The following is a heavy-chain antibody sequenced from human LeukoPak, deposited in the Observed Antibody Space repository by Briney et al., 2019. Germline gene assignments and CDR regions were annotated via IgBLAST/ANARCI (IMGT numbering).Heavy chain of an antibody. CDR3: ARARYCSGGNCYRSFDY. V-gene: IGHV3-48*03. D-gene: IGHD2-15*01. CDR2: IGSNEITM. J-gene: IGHJ4*02. Sequence: GGSLRLSCAASGFTFSTYEMNWVRQAPGKGLEWVSYIGSNEITMYYADSVKGRFTISRDNAKNSLYLQMNSLRAEDTAVYYCARARYCSGGNCYRSFDYWGQGTLVTVSS. CDR1: GFTFSTYE.